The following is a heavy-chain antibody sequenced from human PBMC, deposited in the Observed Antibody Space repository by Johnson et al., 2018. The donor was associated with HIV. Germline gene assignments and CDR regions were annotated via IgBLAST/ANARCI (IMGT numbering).Heavy chain of an antibody. J-gene: IGHJ3*02. CDR3: VRDRGTMLLDGAFDI. CDR1: GFTFSSYA. D-gene: IGHD3-10*01. V-gene: IGHV3-48*04. Sequence: VQLVESGGDLVQPGGSLRLSCAASGFTFSSYAMSLVRQAPGKGLEWVSYISSSGTTIHYADSVKGRFTISRDNAKNSLYLRMNSLRAEDTAVYYCVRDRGTMLLDGAFDIWGQGTMVTVSS. CDR2: ISSSGTTI.